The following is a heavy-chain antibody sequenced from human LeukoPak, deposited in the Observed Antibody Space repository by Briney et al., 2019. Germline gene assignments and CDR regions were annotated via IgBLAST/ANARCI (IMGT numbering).Heavy chain of an antibody. CDR3: ARDSSGYYPTDY. CDR1: GYTFTGYY. D-gene: IGHD3-22*01. J-gene: IGHJ4*02. CDR2: INPNSGDT. Sequence: GESLKISCKGSGYTFTGYYIHWVRQAPGQGLEWMGWINPNSGDTNYAQKFQGRVSMTGDTSISTAYMELSRLRSDDTAVYYCARDSSGYYPTDYWGQGTLVTVSS. V-gene: IGHV1-2*02.